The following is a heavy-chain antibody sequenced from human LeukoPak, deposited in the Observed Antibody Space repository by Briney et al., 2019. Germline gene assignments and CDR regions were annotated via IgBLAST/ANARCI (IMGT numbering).Heavy chain of an antibody. Sequence: SGGSLRLSCAASGFTFSSYGMHWVRQAPGKGLEWVAVIWYDGSNKYYADSVKGRFTISRDNSKNTLYLQMNSLRAEDTAVYYCAKSFEVSHQYYYGMDVWGQGTTVTVSS. V-gene: IGHV3-30*02. CDR2: IWYDGSNK. D-gene: IGHD3-9*01. CDR1: GFTFSSYG. CDR3: AKSFEVSHQYYYGMDV. J-gene: IGHJ6*02.